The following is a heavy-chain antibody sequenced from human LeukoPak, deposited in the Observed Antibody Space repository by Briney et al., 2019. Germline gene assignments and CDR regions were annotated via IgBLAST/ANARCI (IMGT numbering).Heavy chain of an antibody. Sequence: SGPVLVKPTETLTLTCTVSGFSLSNARMGVSWIRQPPGKALEWLAHIFSNDEKSYSTSLKSRLTISKDTSKSQVVLTMTNMDPVDTATYYCARGVVGYDYVWGSPYYFDYWGQGTLVTVSS. CDR3: ARGVVGYDYVWGSPYYFDY. CDR1: GFSLSNARMG. D-gene: IGHD3-16*01. J-gene: IGHJ4*02. CDR2: IFSNDEK. V-gene: IGHV2-26*01.